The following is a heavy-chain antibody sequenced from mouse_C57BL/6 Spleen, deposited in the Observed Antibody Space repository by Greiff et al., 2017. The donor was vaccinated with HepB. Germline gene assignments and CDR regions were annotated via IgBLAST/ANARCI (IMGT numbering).Heavy chain of an antibody. D-gene: IGHD1-1*01. CDR1: GYTFTDYN. CDR3: ALYYGSSYVGFAY. Sequence: EVQLQQSGPELVKPGASVKIPCKASGYTFTDYNMDWVKQSHGKSLEWIGDINPNNGGTIYNQKFKGKATLTVDKSSSTAYMELRSLPAEDTAFYYCALYYGSSYVGFAYWGQGTLVTVSA. CDR2: INPNNGGT. J-gene: IGHJ3*01. V-gene: IGHV1-18*01.